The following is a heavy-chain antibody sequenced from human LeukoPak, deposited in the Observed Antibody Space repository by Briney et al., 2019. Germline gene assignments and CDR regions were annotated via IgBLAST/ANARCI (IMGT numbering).Heavy chain of an antibody. CDR2: IYHSGST. J-gene: IGHJ4*02. Sequence: SETLSLTCAVSGYSISSGYYWGWIRQPPGKGLEWIGSIYHSGSTYYNPSLKSRVTISVDTSKNQFSLKLSSVTAADTAVYYCASMIGDYWGQGTLVTVSS. CDR3: ASMIGDY. D-gene: IGHD3-16*01. V-gene: IGHV4-38-2*01. CDR1: GYSISSGYY.